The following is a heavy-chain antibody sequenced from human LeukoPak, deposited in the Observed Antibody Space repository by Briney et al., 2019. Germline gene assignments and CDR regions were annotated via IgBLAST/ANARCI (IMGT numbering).Heavy chain of an antibody. CDR2: IYHSGST. CDR1: GGSISSGDYY. J-gene: IGHJ4*02. D-gene: IGHD2-15*01. Sequence: SETLSLTCTVSGGSISSGDYYWSWIRQPPGKGLEWIGYIYHSGSTYYNPSLKSRVTISVDRSKNQFSLKLSSVTAADTAVYYCARVYCSGGSCSFDYWGQGTLVTVSS. V-gene: IGHV4-30-2*01. CDR3: ARVYCSGGSCSFDY.